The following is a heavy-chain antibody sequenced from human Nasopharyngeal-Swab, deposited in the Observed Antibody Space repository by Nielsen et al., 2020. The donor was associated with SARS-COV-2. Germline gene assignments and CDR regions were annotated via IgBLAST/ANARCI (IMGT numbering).Heavy chain of an antibody. CDR2: INHSGST. J-gene: IGHJ3*02. CDR3: ASARPTTALALRRLRDAFDI. CDR1: GGSFSGYY. Sequence: SETLSLTCAAYGGSFSGYYWSWIRQPPGKGLEWIGEINHSGSTNYNPSLKSRVTISVDTSKNQFSLKLSSVTAADTAVYYCASARPTTALALRRLRDAFDIWGQGTMVTVSS. V-gene: IGHV4-34*01. D-gene: IGHD5-18*01.